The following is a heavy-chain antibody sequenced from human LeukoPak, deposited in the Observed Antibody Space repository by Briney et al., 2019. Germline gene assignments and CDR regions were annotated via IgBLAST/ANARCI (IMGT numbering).Heavy chain of an antibody. CDR3: ARDHGDLRPVGAFDI. Sequence: PGGSLRLSCAASGFTFSSYSMNWVRQAPGKGLEWVSSISSSSSYIYYADSVKGRLTISRDNAKNSLYLQMNSLRAEDTAVYYCARDHGDLRPVGAFDIWGQGTMVTVSS. D-gene: IGHD4-17*01. CDR1: GFTFSSYS. CDR2: ISSSSSYI. J-gene: IGHJ3*02. V-gene: IGHV3-21*01.